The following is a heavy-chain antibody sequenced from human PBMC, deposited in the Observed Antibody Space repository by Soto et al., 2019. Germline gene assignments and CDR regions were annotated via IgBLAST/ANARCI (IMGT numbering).Heavy chain of an antibody. CDR2: IYYSGST. D-gene: IGHD6-13*01. V-gene: IGHV4-39*01. CDR3: ARHSEAKTAAGIDY. Sequence: SETLSLTCTVSGGSISSSSYYWGWIRQPPGKGLEWIGSIYYSGSTYYNPSLKSRVTISVDTSKNQFSLKLSSVTAADTAVYYCARHSEAKTAAGIDYWGQGTLVTVSS. J-gene: IGHJ4*02. CDR1: GGSISSSSYY.